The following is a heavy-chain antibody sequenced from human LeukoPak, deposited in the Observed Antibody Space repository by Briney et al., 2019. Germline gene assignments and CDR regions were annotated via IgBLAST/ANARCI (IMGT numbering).Heavy chain of an antibody. CDR2: TSYDGSNK. CDR1: GFTFSSYA. CDR3: ARDPHRYQLLSHYYGMDV. Sequence: GGSLRLSCAASGFTFSSYARHWVRQAPGKGLEWVAVTSYDGSNKYYAASVKGRFTISRDNSKNTLYLQMNSLRAEDTALYYCARDPHRYQLLSHYYGMDVWGKGTTVTVSS. V-gene: IGHV3-30*04. D-gene: IGHD2-2*01. J-gene: IGHJ6*04.